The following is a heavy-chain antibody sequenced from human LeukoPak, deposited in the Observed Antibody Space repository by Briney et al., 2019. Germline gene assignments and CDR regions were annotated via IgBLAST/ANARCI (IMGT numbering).Heavy chain of an antibody. CDR3: VKVATLDD. D-gene: IGHD2-15*01. V-gene: IGHV3-23*01. CDR2: ITDSGTTT. Sequence: PGGSLRLSCAASGFTVSSNYMSWVRQAPGKGLEWVSGITDSGTTTYYADSVKGRFTISRDNSKNTLYLEMNSLRAEDTAVYYCVKVATLDDWGQGTLVTVSS. J-gene: IGHJ4*02. CDR1: GFTVSSNY.